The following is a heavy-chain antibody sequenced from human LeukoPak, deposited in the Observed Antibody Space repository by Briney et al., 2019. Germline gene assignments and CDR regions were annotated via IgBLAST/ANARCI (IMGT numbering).Heavy chain of an antibody. J-gene: IGHJ5*02. CDR3: ARLHASRAEEFDP. Sequence: SETLSLTCTVSGASISSYYWSWIRQPPGKGLEWIGYIYYSGSTNYNPSLKSRVIISLDTSKNQFSLKLTPVTAADTAVYYCARLHASRAEEFDPWGQGTLVTVSS. D-gene: IGHD3-16*01. V-gene: IGHV4-59*01. CDR2: IYYSGST. CDR1: GASISSYY.